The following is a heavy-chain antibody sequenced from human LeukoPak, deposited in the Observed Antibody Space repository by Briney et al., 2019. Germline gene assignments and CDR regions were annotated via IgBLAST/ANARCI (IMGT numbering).Heavy chain of an antibody. Sequence: ASVKVSCKASGYRFTNFGITWVRQAPGQGLEWMGWINPNSGGTNYAQKFQGRVTMTRDTSISTAYMELSRLRSDDTAVYYCARDERFDPWGQGTLVTVSS. CDR2: INPNSGGT. V-gene: IGHV1-2*02. J-gene: IGHJ5*02. CDR1: GYRFTNFG. CDR3: ARDERFDP.